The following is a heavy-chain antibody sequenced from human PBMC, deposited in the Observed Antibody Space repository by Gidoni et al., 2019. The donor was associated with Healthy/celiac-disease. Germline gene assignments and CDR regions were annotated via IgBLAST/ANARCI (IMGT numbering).Heavy chain of an antibody. J-gene: IGHJ3*02. CDR3: AKVSTVAVAGGNDAFDI. V-gene: IGHV3-9*01. CDR1: GFTFDDYA. Sequence: EVQLVESGGGLVQPGRSLRLSCAASGFTFDDYAMHWVRQAPGKGLGWVSGISWNSGSIGYADSVKGRFTISRDNAKNSLYLQMNSLRAEDTALYYCAKVSTVAVAGGNDAFDIWGQGTMVTVSS. D-gene: IGHD6-19*01. CDR2: ISWNSGSI.